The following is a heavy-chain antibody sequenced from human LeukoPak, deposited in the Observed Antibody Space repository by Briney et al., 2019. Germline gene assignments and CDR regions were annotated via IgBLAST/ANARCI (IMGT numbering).Heavy chain of an antibody. CDR1: GGSFSGYY. D-gene: IGHD6-19*01. CDR2: INHSGST. J-gene: IGHJ6*02. Sequence: SETLSLTCAVYGGSFSGYYWSWIRQPPGKGLEWIGEINHSGSTNYNPSLKSRVTISVDTSKNQFSLKLSSVTAADTAVYYCARGRLAVAGSIVSMGYYYYGMDAWGQGTTVTVSS. V-gene: IGHV4-34*01. CDR3: ARGRLAVAGSIVSMGYYYYGMDA.